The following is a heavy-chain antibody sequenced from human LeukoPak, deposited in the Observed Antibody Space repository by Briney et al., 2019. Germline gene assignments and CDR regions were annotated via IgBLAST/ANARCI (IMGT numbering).Heavy chain of an antibody. CDR2: ISSNGGST. J-gene: IGHJ4*02. CDR3: ARAVQTETVAAGYY. Sequence: GGSLRLSCAASGFTFSSYAMHWVRQAPGKGLEYVSAISSNGGSTYYANSVKGRFTISRDNSKNTLYLQMGSLRAEDTAVYYCARAVQTETVAAGYYWGQGTLVTVSS. CDR1: GFTFSSYA. D-gene: IGHD6-13*01. V-gene: IGHV3-64*01.